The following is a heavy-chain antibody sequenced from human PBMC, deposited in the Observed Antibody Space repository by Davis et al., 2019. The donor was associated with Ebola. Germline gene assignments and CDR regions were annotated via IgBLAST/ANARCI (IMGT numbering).Heavy chain of an antibody. Sequence: PGGSLRLSCAASGFTFSSYSMNWVRQAPGTGLEWVSYISSSSSTIYYADSVKGRFTISRDNAKNSLYLKMNSLRDEDTAVYYCAREGETYYDILTGYYTFDYWGQGTLVTVSS. J-gene: IGHJ4*02. CDR1: GFTFSSYS. CDR3: AREGETYYDILTGYYTFDY. V-gene: IGHV3-48*02. CDR2: ISSSSSTI. D-gene: IGHD3-9*01.